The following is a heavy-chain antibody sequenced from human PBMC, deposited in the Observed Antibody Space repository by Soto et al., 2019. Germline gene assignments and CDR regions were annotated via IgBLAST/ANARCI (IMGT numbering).Heavy chain of an antibody. CDR2: IYHSGST. Sequence: QVQLQESGPGLVKPSGTLSLTCAVSGGSISSSNWWSWVRQPPGKGLEWIGEIYHSGSTNYNPSLKSRVTISVDKYKNQISLKLNSVTAADTAVYYCASRKAYYDSSGYYYEVDYWGQGTLVTVSS. J-gene: IGHJ4*02. CDR1: GGSISSSNW. V-gene: IGHV4-4*02. D-gene: IGHD3-22*01. CDR3: ASRKAYYDSSGYYYEVDY.